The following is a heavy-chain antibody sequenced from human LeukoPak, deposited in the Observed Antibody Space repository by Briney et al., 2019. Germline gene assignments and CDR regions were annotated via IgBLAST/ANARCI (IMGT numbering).Heavy chain of an antibody. CDR1: GFTVSSNY. V-gene: IGHV3-53*01. J-gene: IGHJ6*02. CDR3: AGGYYSSYYYGMDV. D-gene: IGHD3-22*01. Sequence: GRSLRLSCAASGFTVSSNYMSWVRQAPGKGLEWVSVIYSGGSTYYADSVKGRFTISRDNSKNTLYLQMNSLRAEDTAVYFCAGGYYSSYYYGMDVWGQGTTVTVSS. CDR2: IYSGGST.